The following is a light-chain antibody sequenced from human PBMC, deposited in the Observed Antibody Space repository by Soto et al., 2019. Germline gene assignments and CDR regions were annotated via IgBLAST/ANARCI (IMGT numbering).Light chain of an antibody. CDR1: QSVGNN. V-gene: IGKV3-15*01. J-gene: IGKJ4*01. Sequence: EIVVTQSPATLSVSPGERATLSCRASQSVGNNFSWYQQKPGHAPRLLTFATSTMATGVPARFSGSGSASDLTLIISSPQAEDVAVYYCQQYGDWPLTFGGGDKVE. CDR3: QQYGDWPLT. CDR2: ATS.